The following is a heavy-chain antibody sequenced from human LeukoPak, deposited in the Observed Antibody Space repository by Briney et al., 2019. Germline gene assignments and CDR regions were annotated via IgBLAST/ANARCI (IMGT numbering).Heavy chain of an antibody. CDR1: GFTFSSYA. V-gene: IGHV3-23*01. CDR3: AKKSPIFGVVIPLFDY. Sequence: GGSLRLSCAASGFTFSSYAMSWVRQAPGKGLEWVSAISSSGGSTYYADSVKGRFTISRDNSKNTLSLQMNSLRADDTAVYYCAKKSPIFGVVIPLFDYWGQGILVTVSS. J-gene: IGHJ4*02. D-gene: IGHD3-3*01. CDR2: ISSSGGST.